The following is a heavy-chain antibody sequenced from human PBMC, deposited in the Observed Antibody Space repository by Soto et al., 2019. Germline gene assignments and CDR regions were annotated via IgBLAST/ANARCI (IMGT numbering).Heavy chain of an antibody. CDR1: GFTFSKYA. V-gene: IGHV3-23*01. CDR3: AKLTYGDPVDY. D-gene: IGHD4-17*01. CDR2: VSGSGGST. J-gene: IGHJ4*02. Sequence: EVQLLESGGGLVQPGGSLRLSCAASGFTFSKYAMNWVRQAPGKGLEWVSTVSGSGGSTSYADSVKGRFTISRDNSENTLYLQMSSLRAEDTAVYYCAKLTYGDPVDYWGQGTLVTVSS.